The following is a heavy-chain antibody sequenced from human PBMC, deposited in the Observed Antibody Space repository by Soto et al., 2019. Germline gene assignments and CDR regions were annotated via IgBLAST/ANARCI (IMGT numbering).Heavy chain of an antibody. V-gene: IGHV1-69*06. J-gene: IGHJ3*02. Sequence: QVQLVQSGAEVNKPWSSVKVSCKASGGTFSSYAISWVRQAPGQGLEWMGGIIPIFGTANYAQKFQGRVTITADKSTSTAHMELSGLRSEDTAVYYCARVRVVAVVHDAFDTWGQGTMVTVSS. D-gene: IGHD2-15*01. CDR2: IIPIFGTA. CDR3: ARVRVVAVVHDAFDT. CDR1: GGTFSSYA.